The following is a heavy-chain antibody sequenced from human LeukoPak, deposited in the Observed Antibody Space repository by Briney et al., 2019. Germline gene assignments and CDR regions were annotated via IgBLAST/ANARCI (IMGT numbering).Heavy chain of an antibody. V-gene: IGHV3-66*01. CDR3: ARETYYYDSTTYFRATDY. J-gene: IGHJ4*02. D-gene: IGHD3-22*01. CDR2: IYSGGST. CDR1: GFTVSSNY. Sequence: PGGSLRLSCAASGFTVSSNYMSWVRQAPGKGLEWVSVIYSGGSTYYADSVKGRFTISRDNSKNTLYLQMNSLRAEDTAVYYCARETYYYDSTTYFRATDYWGQGTLVTVSS.